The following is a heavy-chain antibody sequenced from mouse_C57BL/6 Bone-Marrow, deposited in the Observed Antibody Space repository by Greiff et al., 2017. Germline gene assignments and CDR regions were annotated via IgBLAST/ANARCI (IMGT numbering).Heavy chain of an antibody. J-gene: IGHJ4*01. CDR3: VREGGRNDFDYAMDY. CDR1: GYTFTSYW. V-gene: IGHV1-72*01. CDR2: IYPNSGGI. D-gene: IGHD2-13*01. Sequence: QVQLQQPGAELVKPGASVKLSCKASGYTFTSYWMHWVKQRPGRGLEWIGRIYPNSGGIKYNAKFKSKATLTVDKTSSTAYMQLSSLTSEDSADYYCVREGGRNDFDYAMDYWGQGTSVTVSS.